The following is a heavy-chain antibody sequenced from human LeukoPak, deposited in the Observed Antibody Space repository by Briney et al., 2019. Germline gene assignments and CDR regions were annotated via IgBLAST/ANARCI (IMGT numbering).Heavy chain of an antibody. Sequence: GGSLRLSCAASGSTFRSYGMHWVRQAPGKGLEWVAVISYDGSNKYYADSVKGRFTISRDNSKNTLYLQMNSLRAEDTAVYYCAKGLLWFGELSPSFDYWGQGTLVTVSS. J-gene: IGHJ4*02. V-gene: IGHV3-30*18. CDR3: AKGLLWFGELSPSFDY. CDR1: GSTFRSYG. CDR2: ISYDGSNK. D-gene: IGHD3-10*01.